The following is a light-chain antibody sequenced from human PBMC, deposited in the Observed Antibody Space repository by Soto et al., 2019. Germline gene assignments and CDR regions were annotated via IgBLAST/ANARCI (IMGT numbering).Light chain of an antibody. J-gene: IGLJ3*02. CDR2: GNS. CDR1: SSNLGFNA. CDR3: AAWDDSLSGVV. Sequence: QSVLTQPPSASGTPGQRATLSFSGSSSNLGFNAVNWYQQLPGTAHKLLMHGNSQRPSGVPDRFSGSKSGTSASLAISGLRTEDEADYYCAAWDDSLSGVVFGGGTKVTVL. V-gene: IGLV1-47*02.